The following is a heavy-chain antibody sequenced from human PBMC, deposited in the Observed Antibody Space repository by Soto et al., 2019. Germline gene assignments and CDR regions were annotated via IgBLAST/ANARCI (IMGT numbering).Heavy chain of an antibody. D-gene: IGHD5-12*01. J-gene: IGHJ4*02. CDR3: VRAPREDSSYQYYFDY. Sequence: EVQLVESGGGLVQPGGSLRLSCAASGFTFSSYWMSWVRQAPGKGLEWVAKIKQDGSAKSYVDSVKGRFTISRDNAENSLYLQMNSLRAEDTAVYYCVRAPREDSSYQYYFDYWGQGTLVTVSS. V-gene: IGHV3-7*01. CDR1: GFTFSSYW. CDR2: IKQDGSAK.